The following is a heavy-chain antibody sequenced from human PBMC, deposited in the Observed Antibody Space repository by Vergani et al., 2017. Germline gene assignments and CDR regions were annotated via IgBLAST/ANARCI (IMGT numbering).Heavy chain of an antibody. CDR1: GGTFSSYA. CDR2: IIPILGIA. CDR3: ARDPWDYYDSSGYQTKFDY. J-gene: IGHJ4*02. V-gene: IGHV1-69*04. Sequence: QVQLVQSGAEVKKPGSSVKVSCQASGGTFSSYAISWVRQAPGQGLEWMGRIIPILGIANYAQKLQGRVTSTADKSTSTAYMELSSLRSEDTAVYYCARDPWDYYDSSGYQTKFDYWGQGTLVTVSS. D-gene: IGHD3-22*01.